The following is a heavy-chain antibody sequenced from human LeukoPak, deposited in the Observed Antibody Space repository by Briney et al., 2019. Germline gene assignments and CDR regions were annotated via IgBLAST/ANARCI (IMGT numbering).Heavy chain of an antibody. D-gene: IGHD3-22*01. CDR2: IIPILGIA. CDR1: GGTFSSYA. V-gene: IGHV1-69*04. Sequence: ASVKVSCKASGGTFSSYAISWVRQAPGQGLEWMGRIIPILGIANYAQKFQGRVTITADKSTSTAYMELSSLRSEDTAVYYCAAQWYYYDGSGPTLLFWGQGTLVTVSS. CDR3: AAQWYYYDGSGPTLLF. J-gene: IGHJ4*02.